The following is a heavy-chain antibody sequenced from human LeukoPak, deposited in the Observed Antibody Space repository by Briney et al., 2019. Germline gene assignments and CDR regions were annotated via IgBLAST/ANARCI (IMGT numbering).Heavy chain of an antibody. CDR3: ARGSSGWYYVDY. V-gene: IGHV1-8*01. Sequence: ASVKVSCKASGYTFTSYDINWVRQATGQGLEWMGWMNPNSGNTGYAQKFQGRVTMTRNTSISTAYMELSSLRSEDTAVYYCARGSSGWYYVDYWGQGTLVTVSS. J-gene: IGHJ4*02. CDR1: GYTFTSYD. CDR2: MNPNSGNT. D-gene: IGHD6-19*01.